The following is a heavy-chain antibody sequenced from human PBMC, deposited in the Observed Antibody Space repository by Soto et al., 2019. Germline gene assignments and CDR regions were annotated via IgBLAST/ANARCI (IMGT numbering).Heavy chain of an antibody. J-gene: IGHJ4*02. V-gene: IGHV1-69*14. D-gene: IGHD5-12*01. CDR3: ARDLGSGYDPGDY. CDR1: GDIFGSYS. CDR2: IIPIFGTT. Sequence: QVQLVQSGAEVKKPGSSVKVSCKTSGDIFGSYSISWVRQAPGQGLEWMGGIIPIFGTTNYAQRFHGRVTITADKSTSTVYMELYSLKSEDTAVYYCARDLGSGYDPGDYWGQGTLVTVSS.